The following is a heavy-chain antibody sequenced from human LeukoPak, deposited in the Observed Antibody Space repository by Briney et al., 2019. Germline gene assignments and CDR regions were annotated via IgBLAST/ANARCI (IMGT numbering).Heavy chain of an antibody. V-gene: IGHV4-34*01. CDR3: ATMTTGHDF. J-gene: IGHJ4*02. D-gene: IGHD4-17*01. CDR2: VNHSGYT. CDR1: GTYFSSYY. Sequence: SETLSLTCAVYGTYFSSYYWSWIRQPPGKGLEWIGEVNHSGYTNDNTSLKSRVTISGDTSKNLLSHRLRSETAADTGVYFCATMTTGHDFWGQGTLVTVSS.